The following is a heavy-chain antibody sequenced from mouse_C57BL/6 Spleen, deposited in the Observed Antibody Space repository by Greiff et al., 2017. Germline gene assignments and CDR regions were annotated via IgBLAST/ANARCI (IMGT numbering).Heavy chain of an antibody. Sequence: QVQLQQSGPGLVQPSQSLSITCTASGFSLTSYGVHWVRQSPGQGLEWLGVLWSGGSTDYNAAFISRLSISKDNSRSQVFFKMNSLQADDAAIYYCASFDGRGYFDVWGTGTTVTVSS. CDR1: GFSLTSYG. CDR3: ASFDGRGYFDV. CDR2: LWSGGST. D-gene: IGHD2-3*01. V-gene: IGHV2-2*01. J-gene: IGHJ1*03.